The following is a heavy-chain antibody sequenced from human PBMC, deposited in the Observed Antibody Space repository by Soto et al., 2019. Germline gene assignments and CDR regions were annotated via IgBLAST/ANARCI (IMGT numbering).Heavy chain of an antibody. D-gene: IGHD3-22*01. J-gene: IGHJ3*02. CDR1: GFRLSNYW. CDR2: IKQDESRK. Sequence: PGGSLRLSCAASGFRLSNYWMTWVRQAPGKGLEWVANIKQDESRKSYLDSVRGRFTISRDNARNSLYLQMNSLRAEDTALYYCARDVSPGDSTYYLDAFDIWGQGTMLTVSS. V-gene: IGHV3-7*05. CDR3: ARDVSPGDSTYYLDAFDI.